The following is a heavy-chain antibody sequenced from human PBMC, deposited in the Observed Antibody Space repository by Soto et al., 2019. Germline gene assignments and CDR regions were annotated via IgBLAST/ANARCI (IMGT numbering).Heavy chain of an antibody. CDR3: ARSYYGSGSYWFYGMDV. J-gene: IGHJ6*02. D-gene: IGHD3-10*01. V-gene: IGHV1-69*06. CDR1: GGTFGNSA. CDR2: IIPSFATG. Sequence: QVQLVQSGAEVKKPGSSVKVSCKASGGTFGNSAISWVRQAPGQWLEWMGGIIPSFATGNSAPEFQGRLTITADKSTTTAYMELSSLRSEDTAVYYCARSYYGSGSYWFYGMDVWGQGTTVTVSS.